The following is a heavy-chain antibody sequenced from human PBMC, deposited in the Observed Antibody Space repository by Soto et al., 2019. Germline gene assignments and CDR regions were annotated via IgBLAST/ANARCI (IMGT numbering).Heavy chain of an antibody. CDR2: IYYSGST. V-gene: IGHV4-39*01. Sequence: SETLSLTCTVSGGSISSSSYYWGWIRQPPVKGLEWIGSIYYSGSTYYNPSLKSRVTISVDTSKNQFSLKLSSVTAADTAVYYCACIFSGGYGYGFYYYGMDVWGQGTTVTVSS. CDR1: GGSISSSSYY. J-gene: IGHJ6*02. D-gene: IGHD5-18*01. CDR3: ACIFSGGYGYGFYYYGMDV.